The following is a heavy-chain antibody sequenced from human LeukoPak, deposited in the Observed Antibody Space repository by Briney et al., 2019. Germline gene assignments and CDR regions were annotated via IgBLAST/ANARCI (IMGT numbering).Heavy chain of an antibody. J-gene: IGHJ5*02. V-gene: IGHV1-2*02. CDR3: ARDGGNIPVS. CDR1: GCTFTGYY. Sequence: GGSVKVSCKASGCTFTGYYMHWVRQAPGQGLEWMGWINPNSGGTNYAQKFQGRVTMTRDTSISTAYMELTRLRSDDTAVYYCARDGGNIPVSWGQGTLVTVSS. CDR2: INPNSGGT. D-gene: IGHD2/OR15-2a*01.